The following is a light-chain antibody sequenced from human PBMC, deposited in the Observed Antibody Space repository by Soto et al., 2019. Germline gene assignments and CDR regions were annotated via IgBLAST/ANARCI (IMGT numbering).Light chain of an antibody. J-gene: IGKJ2*03. V-gene: IGKV3-20*01. CDR2: GGS. Sequence: EILLTQSPGTLSLSPGETATLSCRASQSVTSTYLAWYQQRPGQSPRLIIYGGSTRATVFPDRFSGGGSGTDFTLTISRLEPEDSAVYYCHCQQFDSSRIYSFGQGTKLEI. CDR1: QSVTSTY. CDR3: QQFDSSRIYS.